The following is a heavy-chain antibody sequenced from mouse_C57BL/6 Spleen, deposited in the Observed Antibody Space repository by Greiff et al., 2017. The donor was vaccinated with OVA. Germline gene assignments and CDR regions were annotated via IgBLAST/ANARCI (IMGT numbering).Heavy chain of an antibody. Sequence: VQLQESGPGLVQPSQSLSITCTVSGFSLTSYGVHWVRQSPGKGLEWLGVIWRGGSTDYNAAFISRLSISKDNSKSQVFFKMNSLHADDTAIYYCARDGNDYLAWFAYWGQGTLVTVSA. CDR1: GFSLTSYG. CDR3: ARDGNDYLAWFAY. CDR2: IWRGGST. J-gene: IGHJ3*01. D-gene: IGHD2-4*01. V-gene: IGHV2-2*01.